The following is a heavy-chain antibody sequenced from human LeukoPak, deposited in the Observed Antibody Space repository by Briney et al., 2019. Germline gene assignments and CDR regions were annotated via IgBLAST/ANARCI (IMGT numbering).Heavy chain of an antibody. J-gene: IGHJ4*02. CDR1: GFTFSSYS. Sequence: PGGSLRLSCAASGFTFSSYSMNWVRQAPGKGLEWVSYISSSSSTIYYADSVKGRFTISRDNAKNSLYLQMNSLRAEDTAVYYCARVGTEWLLSFWGQGTLVTVSS. D-gene: IGHD3-3*01. V-gene: IGHV3-48*04. CDR2: ISSSSSTI. CDR3: ARVGTEWLLSF.